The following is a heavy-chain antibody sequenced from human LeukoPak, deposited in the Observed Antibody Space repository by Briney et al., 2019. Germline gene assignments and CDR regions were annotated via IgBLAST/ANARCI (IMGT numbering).Heavy chain of an antibody. Sequence: GESLNISCQASGSSFTSYLINWVRQMPGKGLEWMGRIDPSDSYTNYSPSFQGHVTTSADKSISTAYLQWSSVQASDTAMYYCARHSFVVDGLDYWGQGTLVTVSS. V-gene: IGHV5-10-1*01. CDR2: IDPSDSYT. CDR3: ARHSFVVDGLDY. CDR1: GSSFTSYL. J-gene: IGHJ4*02. D-gene: IGHD2-15*01.